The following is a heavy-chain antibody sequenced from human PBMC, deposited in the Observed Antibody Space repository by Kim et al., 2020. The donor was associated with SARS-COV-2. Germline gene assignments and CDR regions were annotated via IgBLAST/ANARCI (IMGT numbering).Heavy chain of an antibody. CDR1: GGSFSGYY. Sequence: SETLSLTCAVYGGSFSGYYWSWIRQPPGKGLEWIGEINHSGGTNYNPSLTSRVTISIDTSKNQFALKLSSVTAADTAVYYCSRGEWELQRVRGRPRDSYYGMDVWGQGTTVTVSS. CDR3: SRGEWELQRVRGRPRDSYYGMDV. J-gene: IGHJ6*02. CDR2: INHSGGT. D-gene: IGHD1-26*01. V-gene: IGHV4-34*01.